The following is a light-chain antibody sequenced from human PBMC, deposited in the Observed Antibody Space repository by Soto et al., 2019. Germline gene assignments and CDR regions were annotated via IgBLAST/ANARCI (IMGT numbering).Light chain of an antibody. CDR2: SNN. Sequence: QSVLTQPPSASGTPGQRVTVSCSGSSSNIGSNTVNWYQQLPGTAPKLLIYSNNQRPSGVPDRFSGSKSGTSASLAISGLQVWDEGNFYCAGWEDRLNGGVLGGGTQLTGL. CDR1: SSNIGSNT. J-gene: IGLJ2*01. CDR3: AGWEDRLNGGV. V-gene: IGLV1-44*01.